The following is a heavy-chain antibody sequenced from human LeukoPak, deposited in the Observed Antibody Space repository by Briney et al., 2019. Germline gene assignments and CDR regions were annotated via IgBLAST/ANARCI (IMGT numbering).Heavy chain of an antibody. J-gene: IGHJ1*01. CDR3: ARRSSYSYFQH. CDR1: GGSFSGYY. D-gene: IGHD3-3*01. V-gene: IGHV4-34*01. Sequence: PSETLSLTCAVYGGSFSGYYWSWIRQPPGKGLEWIGEINHSGSTNYNPSLKSRVTISVDTSKNQFSLKPSSVTAADTAVYYCARRSSYSYFQHWGQGTLVTVSS. CDR2: INHSGST.